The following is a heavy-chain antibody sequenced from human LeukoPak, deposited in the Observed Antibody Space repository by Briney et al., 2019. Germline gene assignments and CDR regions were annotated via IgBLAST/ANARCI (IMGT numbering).Heavy chain of an antibody. V-gene: IGHV1-46*01. J-gene: IGHJ6*02. CDR2: INPSGGST. D-gene: IGHD2-21*02. CDR1: GYTFTSYY. Sequence: ASVKVSCKASGYTFTSYYMHWVRQAPGQGLEWMGIINPSGGSTSYAQKFQGRVTMTRDTSTNTVYMELSSLRSEDTAVYYCARESEPRGDSNRYGMDVWGQGTTVTVSS. CDR3: ARESEPRGDSNRYGMDV.